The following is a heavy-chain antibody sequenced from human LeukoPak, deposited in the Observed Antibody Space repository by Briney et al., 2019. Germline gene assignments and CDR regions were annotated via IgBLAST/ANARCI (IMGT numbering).Heavy chain of an antibody. D-gene: IGHD1-1*01. V-gene: IGHV4-59*01. CDR3: ARGRSNTTRAFDI. CDR1: GGSISSFY. CDR2: IYYSGST. J-gene: IGHJ3*02. Sequence: SETLSLTCTVSGGSISSFYWGWIRQFPGKGLEWIGYIYYSGSTNYNPSLKSRVTMSVDTSKNQFSLKLSSVTAADTAVYYCARGRSNTTRAFDIWGQGTMVTVSS.